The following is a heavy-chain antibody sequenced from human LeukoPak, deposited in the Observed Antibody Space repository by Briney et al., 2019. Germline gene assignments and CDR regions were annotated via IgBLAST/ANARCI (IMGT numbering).Heavy chain of an antibody. Sequence: HPGRSLRLSCAASGFTFSSYGMHWVRQAPGKGLEWVAVISYDGSNKYHADSVKGRFTISRDNSKNTLYLQMNSLRAEDTAVYYCAKGYYGSGSPEYFQHWGQGTLVAVSS. V-gene: IGHV3-30*18. CDR2: ISYDGSNK. J-gene: IGHJ1*01. D-gene: IGHD3-10*01. CDR3: AKGYYGSGSPEYFQH. CDR1: GFTFSSYG.